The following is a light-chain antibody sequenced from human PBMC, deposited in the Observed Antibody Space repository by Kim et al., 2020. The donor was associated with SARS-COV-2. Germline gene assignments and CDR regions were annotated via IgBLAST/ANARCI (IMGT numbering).Light chain of an antibody. CDR2: YDS. CDR1: NIGGHS. J-gene: IGLJ1*01. CDR3: QAWDTDTDDFV. Sequence: SYELTQPPSVSVAPGQTARITCGGNNIGGHSVHWYQQKPGQAPVLVIYYDSDRPSGIPERFSGSNAATTATLTISRVEAGDEADYYCQAWDTDTDDFVFG. V-gene: IGLV3-21*01.